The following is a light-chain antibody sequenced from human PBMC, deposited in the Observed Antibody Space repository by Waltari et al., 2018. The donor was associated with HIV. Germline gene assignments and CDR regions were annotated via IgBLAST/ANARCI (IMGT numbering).Light chain of an antibody. V-gene: IGLV1-47*01. Sequence: QSTVTQPPSASGTPGQKVTISCSGSSSHIGSQYVYWYQQFTGAAPKLLIYKNDQRLSGVPDRFSGSKSDTSASLAISGLRSEDEADYYCATWDDSLSARVFGGGTKLTVL. CDR3: ATWDDSLSARV. J-gene: IGLJ3*02. CDR1: SSHIGSQY. CDR2: KND.